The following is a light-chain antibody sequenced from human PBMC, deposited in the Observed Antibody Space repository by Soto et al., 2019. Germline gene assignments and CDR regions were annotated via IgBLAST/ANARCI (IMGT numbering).Light chain of an antibody. CDR1: QDISNY. Sequence: SHFTHSASFLSASVGDRVPTTCQASQDISNYLNWYQQTPGKAPKLLISAASSLQSGVPSTFSGSGSGTDFSLTISSLQPEDFATYFCQQSYSTPRTFGGGTKVDIK. CDR3: QQSYSTPRT. V-gene: IGKV1-39*01. CDR2: AAS. J-gene: IGKJ4*01.